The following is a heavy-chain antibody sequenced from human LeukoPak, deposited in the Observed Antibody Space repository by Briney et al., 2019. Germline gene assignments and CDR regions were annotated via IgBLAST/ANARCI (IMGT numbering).Heavy chain of an antibody. CDR1: GGSISSAGYF. CDR2: IYYSGST. V-gene: IGHV4-31*03. D-gene: IGHD3-22*01. J-gene: IGHJ4*02. CDR3: ARVSAYDISGIPLSYLDY. Sequence: PSETLRLTCTVSGGSISSAGYFWSWIRQNPGKGLEWIGYIYYSGSTYYNPSLKSRVTISVNTSKKQLSLKLRSLTAADTAVYYCARVSAYDISGIPLSYLDYLGQGKPVTVSS.